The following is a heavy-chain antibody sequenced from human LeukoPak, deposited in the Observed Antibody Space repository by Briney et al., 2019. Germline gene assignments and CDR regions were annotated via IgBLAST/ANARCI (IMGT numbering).Heavy chain of an antibody. Sequence: ASVKVSCKASGYTFTSYAMNWVRQAPGQGLEWMGWINTNTGNPTYAQGFTGRFVFSLDTSVSTAYLQISSLKAEDTAVYYCARDGITPFGYYYGMDVWGQGTTVTVSS. V-gene: IGHV7-4-1*02. CDR2: INTNTGNP. D-gene: IGHD1-14*01. CDR3: ARDGITPFGYYYGMDV. J-gene: IGHJ6*02. CDR1: GYTFTSYA.